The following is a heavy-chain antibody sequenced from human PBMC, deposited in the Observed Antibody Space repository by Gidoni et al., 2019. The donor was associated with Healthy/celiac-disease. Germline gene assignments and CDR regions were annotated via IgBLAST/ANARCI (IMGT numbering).Heavy chain of an antibody. Sequence: QVQLVESGGGLVKPGGSLRRSCAAAGFTFSAYYMSWIRQAPGKGLEWFSYISSSGSTIYYADSVKGRFTISRDNAKNSLYLQVNSLRAEDTAVYYCASNALYGSGAFDYWGQGTLVTVSS. V-gene: IGHV3-11*01. D-gene: IGHD3-10*01. CDR2: ISSSGSTI. J-gene: IGHJ4*02. CDR3: ASNALYGSGAFDY. CDR1: GFTFSAYY.